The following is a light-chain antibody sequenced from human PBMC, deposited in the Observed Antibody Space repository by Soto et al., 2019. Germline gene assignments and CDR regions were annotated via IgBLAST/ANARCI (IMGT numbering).Light chain of an antibody. J-gene: IGKJ1*01. V-gene: IGKV4-1*01. CDR1: QSVLYSSNNKNY. CDR3: QQYCSTPRWT. CDR2: WAS. Sequence: DIVMTQSPDSLAVSLGERATINCKSSQSVLYSSNNKNYLAWYQQKPGQPPKLLIYWASTRESGVPDRFSGSGSGTDFTLTISSLQAEDVAVYYCQQYCSTPRWTFGQGTKVEIK.